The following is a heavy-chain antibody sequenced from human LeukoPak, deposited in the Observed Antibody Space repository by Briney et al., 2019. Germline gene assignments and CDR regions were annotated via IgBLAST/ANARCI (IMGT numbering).Heavy chain of an antibody. V-gene: IGHV1-69*01. CDR3: ARGPNYYDSSGPVGP. CDR1: GGTFSSYA. J-gene: IGHJ5*02. Sequence: ASVKVSCKASGGTFSSYAISWVRQAPGQGLEWMGGIIPIFGTANYAQKFQGRVTITADESTSTAYMELSSLRSEDTAVYYCARGPNYYDSSGPVGPWGQGTLVTVSS. D-gene: IGHD3-22*01. CDR2: IIPIFGTA.